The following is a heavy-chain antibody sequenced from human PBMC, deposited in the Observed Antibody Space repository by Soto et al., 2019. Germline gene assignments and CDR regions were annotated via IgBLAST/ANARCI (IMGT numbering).Heavy chain of an antibody. J-gene: IGHJ4*02. CDR1: GFTFSSYA. V-gene: IGHV3-30-3*01. Sequence: GGSLRLSCAASGFTFSSYAMHWVRQAPGKGLEWVAVISYDGSNKYYADSVKGRFTISRDNSKNTLYLQMNSLRAEDTAVYYCARAGAAAEGYWGQGTLVTVSS. CDR2: ISYDGSNK. CDR3: ARAGAAAEGY. D-gene: IGHD6-13*01.